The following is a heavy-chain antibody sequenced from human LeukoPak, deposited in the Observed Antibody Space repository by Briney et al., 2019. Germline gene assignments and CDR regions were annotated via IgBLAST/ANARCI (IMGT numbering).Heavy chain of an antibody. CDR1: GFTFSGYA. CDR2: ISGSGGST. D-gene: IGHD3-3*02. Sequence: GGSLGLSCAASGFTFSGYAMSWVRQAPGKGLEWVSAISGSGGSTYYADSVKGRFTISRDNSKNTLYLQMNSLRAEDTAVYYCAKIGFLEWLLWDWGQGTLVTVSS. CDR3: AKIGFLEWLLWD. J-gene: IGHJ4*02. V-gene: IGHV3-23*01.